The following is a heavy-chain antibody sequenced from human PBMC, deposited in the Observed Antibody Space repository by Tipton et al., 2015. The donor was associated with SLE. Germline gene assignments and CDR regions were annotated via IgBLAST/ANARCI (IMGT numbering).Heavy chain of an antibody. D-gene: IGHD2-2*01. V-gene: IGHV4-34*01. CDR2: INHSGST. J-gene: IGHJ3*01. CDR1: GGSFSGYY. CDR3: ARDHRRDCTYTTCSDAFDL. Sequence: TLSLTCAVYGGSFSGYYWSWIRQPPGKGLEWIGEINHSGSTNYNPSLKSRVTISVDTSKNQFSLKLSSVTAADTAVYYCARDHRRDCTYTTCSDAFDLWGQGTMVTVSS.